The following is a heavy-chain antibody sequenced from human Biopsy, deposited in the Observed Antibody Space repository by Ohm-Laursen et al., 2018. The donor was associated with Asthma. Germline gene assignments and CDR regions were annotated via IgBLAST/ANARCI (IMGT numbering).Heavy chain of an antibody. Sequence: VASVKVSCKSPGGTFNTYVIGWVRQAPGQGLEWMGGINSVFGTTTYPQKFQDRVTITADDSTSTVYMELSSLRSEDTAVYYCARKAGSCISRTCYSLDFWGQETLVTVSS. CDR1: GGTFNTYV. D-gene: IGHD2-2*01. J-gene: IGHJ4*02. V-gene: IGHV1-69*13. CDR3: ARKAGSCISRTCYSLDF. CDR2: INSVFGTT.